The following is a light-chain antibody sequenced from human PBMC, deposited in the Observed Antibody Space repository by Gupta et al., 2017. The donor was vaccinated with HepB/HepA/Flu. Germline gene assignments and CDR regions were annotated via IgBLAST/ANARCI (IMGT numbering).Light chain of an antibody. V-gene: IGLV1-44*01. Sequence: SVLTQPPSASGTPGLRVTIACSGCSSNIGSNTVNWYQQLPGTAPKLLIYSTNQRPAGVPDRFSGSKSGTAASPAISGLQSEDEADYYCAAWDDSFVVFGGGTKLTVL. CDR3: AAWDDSFVV. CDR2: STN. CDR1: SSNIGSNT. J-gene: IGLJ2*01.